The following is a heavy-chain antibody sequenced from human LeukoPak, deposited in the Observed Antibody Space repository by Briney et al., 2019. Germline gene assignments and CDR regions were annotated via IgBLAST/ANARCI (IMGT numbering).Heavy chain of an antibody. V-gene: IGHV4-34*01. CDR1: GGSFSGYY. CDR2: INHSGST. D-gene: IGHD1-14*01. CDR3: ARVRKRRAGDY. Sequence: PSETLSLTCAVYGGSFSGYYWSWIRQPPGEGLEWIGEINHSGSTNYNPSLKSRVTISVDTSKNQFSLKLSSVTAADTAVYYCARVRKRRAGDYWGQGTLVTVSS. J-gene: IGHJ4*02.